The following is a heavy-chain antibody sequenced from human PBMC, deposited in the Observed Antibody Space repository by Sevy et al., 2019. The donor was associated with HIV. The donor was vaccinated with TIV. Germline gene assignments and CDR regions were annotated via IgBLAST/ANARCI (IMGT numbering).Heavy chain of an antibody. Sequence: SETLSLTCTVSGGSISSYYWSWIRQPPGKGLEWIGYIYYSGSTNYNPSLKSRVTISVDTSKNQFSLKLSSVTAADTAVYYCAREMYYYDSSGPNWFDPWGQGTLVTVSS. CDR2: IYYSGST. D-gene: IGHD3-22*01. V-gene: IGHV4-59*13. CDR1: GGSISSYY. J-gene: IGHJ5*02. CDR3: AREMYYYDSSGPNWFDP.